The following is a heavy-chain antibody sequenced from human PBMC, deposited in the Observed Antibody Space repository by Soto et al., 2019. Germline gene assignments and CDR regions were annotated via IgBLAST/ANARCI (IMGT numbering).Heavy chain of an antibody. Sequence: EVQLLESGGDLVQPGGSLRLACAASGFSFSSYAMVWVRQATGKGLEWVSVISARGGSSYFADSVKGRFPISRDNSKNVLSLEMNSLRAEDTAIYFCAKGSIEYSASVDQWGQGTLVLVSS. CDR2: ISARGGSS. V-gene: IGHV3-23*01. CDR3: AKGSIEYSASVDQ. CDR1: GFSFSSYA. J-gene: IGHJ4*02. D-gene: IGHD5-12*01.